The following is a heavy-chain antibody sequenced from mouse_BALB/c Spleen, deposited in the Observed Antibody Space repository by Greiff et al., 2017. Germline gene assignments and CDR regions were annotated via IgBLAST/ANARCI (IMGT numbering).Heavy chain of an antibody. CDR3: ARSGDYDGPWFAY. J-gene: IGHJ3*01. CDR1: GFSLSRYS. V-gene: IGHV2-6-4*01. CDR2: IWGGGST. D-gene: IGHD2-4*01. Sequence: VKLVESGPGLVAPSQSLSITCTVSGFSLSRYSVHWVRQPPGKGLEWLGMIWGGGSTDYNSALKSRLSISKDNSKSQVFLKMNSLQTDDTAMYYCARSGDYDGPWFAYWGQGTLVTVSA.